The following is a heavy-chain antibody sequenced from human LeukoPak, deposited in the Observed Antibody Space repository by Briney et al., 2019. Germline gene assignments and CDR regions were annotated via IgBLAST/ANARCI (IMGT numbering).Heavy chain of an antibody. CDR3: AKDRTAYSYGSIDH. D-gene: IGHD5-18*01. J-gene: IGHJ4*02. CDR1: GFKHDDHA. V-gene: IGHV3-9*01. Sequence: GGSLRLSCAASGFKHDDHAMHWVRQASGKGLEWVSGITWNSGRIGYADSVKGRFTISRDNAKNSLYLQVNSLREEDTSLYYCAKDRTAYSYGSIDHWGQGTLVTVSS. CDR2: ITWNSGRI.